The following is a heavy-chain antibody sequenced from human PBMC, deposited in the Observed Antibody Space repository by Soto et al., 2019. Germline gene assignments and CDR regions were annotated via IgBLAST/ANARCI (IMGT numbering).Heavy chain of an antibody. D-gene: IGHD6-13*01. Sequence: QVQLVQSGAEVKKPGSSVKVSCKASGGTFSSYAISWVRQAPGQGLEWMGGIIPIFGTANYAQKFQGRVTITADESTSTAYMELSSLRSEDTAVYYCARDGGSSSWRRDSGGMDVWGQGTTVTVSS. CDR3: ARDGGSSSWRRDSGGMDV. J-gene: IGHJ6*02. CDR1: GGTFSSYA. V-gene: IGHV1-69*01. CDR2: IIPIFGTA.